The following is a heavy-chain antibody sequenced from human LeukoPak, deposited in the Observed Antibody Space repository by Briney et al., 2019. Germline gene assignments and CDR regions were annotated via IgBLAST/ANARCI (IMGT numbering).Heavy chain of an antibody. CDR2: INPNRGGT. J-gene: IGHJ5*02. D-gene: IGHD1-26*01. Sequence: ASVTASCKASGYTFTGYYMHWVRQAPGQGLEWMGWINPNRGGTNYAQKFQGRVTMTRDTSISTAYVGLTRLRSDDTVVYYCARDGVGATNWFGPWGQGTLVTVSS. CDR1: GYTFTGYY. CDR3: ARDGVGATNWFGP. V-gene: IGHV1-2*02.